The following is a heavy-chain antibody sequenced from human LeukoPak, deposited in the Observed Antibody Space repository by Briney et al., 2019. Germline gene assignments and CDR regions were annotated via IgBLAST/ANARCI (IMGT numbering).Heavy chain of an antibody. J-gene: IGHJ3*01. Sequence: PGGSLRLSCAGSGFTFSGYSMNWVRQAPGKGLEWVSSISSSSNYIFYADSVKGRFTISRDNAKNSLFLQMNTLRAEDTAVYYCATDLSVAGCDFWGQGTMVTVSS. D-gene: IGHD6-19*01. CDR3: ATDLSVAGCDF. CDR2: ISSSSNYI. V-gene: IGHV3-21*01. CDR1: GFTFSGYS.